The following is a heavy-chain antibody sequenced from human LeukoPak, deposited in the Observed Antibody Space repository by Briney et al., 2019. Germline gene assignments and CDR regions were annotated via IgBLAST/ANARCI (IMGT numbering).Heavy chain of an antibody. CDR1: GFTFSSYA. D-gene: IGHD2-2*01. J-gene: IGHJ4*02. V-gene: IGHV3-30-3*01. CDR2: ISYDGSNK. Sequence: GRSLRLSCAASGFTFSSYAMHWVRQAPGKGLEWVAVISYDGSNKYYADSVKGRITISRDNSKNTLYLQMNSLRAEDTAVYYCARGGRHRIWGYCSSTSCPLPFDYWGQGTLVTVSS. CDR3: ARGGRHRIWGYCSSTSCPLPFDY.